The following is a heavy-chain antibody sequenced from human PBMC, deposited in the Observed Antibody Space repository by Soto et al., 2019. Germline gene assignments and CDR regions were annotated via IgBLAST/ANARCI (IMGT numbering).Heavy chain of an antibody. Sequence: PSETLSLTCTVCGGSISSGGYSWSWIRQPPGKGLEWIGYIYHGGSTYYSPSLKSRVTISFDRSKTQFSLNLTSVSAADTAVYYCARSGKTVFDAWGQGTLVTVSS. J-gene: IGHJ5*02. CDR2: IYHGGST. V-gene: IGHV4-30-2*01. D-gene: IGHD4-17*01. CDR3: ARSGKTVFDA. CDR1: GGSISSGGYS.